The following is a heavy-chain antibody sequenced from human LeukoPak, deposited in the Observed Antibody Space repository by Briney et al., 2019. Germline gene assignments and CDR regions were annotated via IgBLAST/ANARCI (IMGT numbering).Heavy chain of an antibody. V-gene: IGHV3-23*01. J-gene: IGHJ4*02. CDR2: IGSDDRA. D-gene: IGHD3-3*02. CDR1: GFTFSTNA. CDR3: AKDLHFWSAIDY. Sequence: GRSLRLSCAASGFTFSTNAMSWVCQAPGKGLAWDSVIGSDDRAHYSEYVKGRWTISRDNSKNMVYLQMNSLGAEDTAIYFCAKDLHFWSAIDYWGQGILVTVSS.